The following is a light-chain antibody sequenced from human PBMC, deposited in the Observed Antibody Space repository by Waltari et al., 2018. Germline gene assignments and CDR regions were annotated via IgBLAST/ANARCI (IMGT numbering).Light chain of an antibody. CDR1: QTVCSSS. CDR2: RAS. CDR3: QQHGTLPAT. J-gene: IGKJ1*01. Sequence: EIVLTQSPGTASLSPGERVTLSCRASQTVCSSSLAWYQQKPGQAPRLVIYRASRRATGIPDRFRGSGSGTDCSLTISRLEPEDFAVYYCQQHGTLPATFGQGTKVEIK. V-gene: IGKV3-20*01.